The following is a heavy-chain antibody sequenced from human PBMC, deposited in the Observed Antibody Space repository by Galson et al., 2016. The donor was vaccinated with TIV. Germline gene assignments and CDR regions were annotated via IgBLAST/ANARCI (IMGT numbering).Heavy chain of an antibody. CDR1: AYTFTGYY. Sequence: SVKVSCKASAYTFTGYYIHWMRQSPGQGLEWMGWITPNSGGTNYAQKFQGRVTMTRDTSINTAYMELSSLRPEDTASYYCARVGYCNGGHCYFPVYHESYGMDGWGQGTTVICSS. V-gene: IGHV1-2*02. D-gene: IGHD2-15*01. J-gene: IGHJ6*02. CDR2: ITPNSGGT. CDR3: ARVGYCNGGHCYFPVYHESYGMDG.